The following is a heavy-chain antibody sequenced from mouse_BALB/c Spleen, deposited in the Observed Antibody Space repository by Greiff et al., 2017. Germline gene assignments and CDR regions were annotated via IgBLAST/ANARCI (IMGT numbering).Heavy chain of an antibody. V-gene: IGHV1-37*01. J-gene: IGHJ4*01. CDR3: GRGWLLLGGAMDY. D-gene: IGHD2-3*01. Sequence: VQLKQSGPELVKPGASVKISCKASGYSFTGYFMNWVKQSHGKSLEWIGRINPYNGDTFYNQKFKGKATLTVDKSSSTAHMELLSLTSEDSAVYYCGRGWLLLGGAMDYWGQGTSVTVSS. CDR1: GYSFTGYF. CDR2: INPYNGDT.